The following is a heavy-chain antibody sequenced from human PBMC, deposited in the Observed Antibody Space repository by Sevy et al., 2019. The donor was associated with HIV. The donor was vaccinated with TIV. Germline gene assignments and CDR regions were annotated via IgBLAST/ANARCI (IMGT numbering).Heavy chain of an antibody. CDR3: TRALATADTPEYYFDY. CDR2: IRRNSHEPYGGTT. D-gene: IGHD5-12*01. Sequence: GGSLRLSCTSSGFTFGDYAMSWFRQAPGKGPEWVAFIRRNSHEPYGGTTEYAASVKGRFTISRDDSKRIAYLQMNSLKTEETAVYYCTRALATADTPEYYFDYWGQGILVTVSS. CDR1: GFTFGDYA. J-gene: IGHJ4*02. V-gene: IGHV3-49*03.